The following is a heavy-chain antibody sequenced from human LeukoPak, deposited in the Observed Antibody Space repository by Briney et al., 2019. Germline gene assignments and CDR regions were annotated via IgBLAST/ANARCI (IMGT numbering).Heavy chain of an antibody. D-gene: IGHD5-24*01. Sequence: GESLRLSCAASGFTFSSYWMSWVRQAPGKGLEWVANIKQDGSEKYYVDSVKGRFTISGDNAKNSLYLQMNSLRAEDTAVYYCARDGRLSVEMATIYYFDYWGQGTLVTVSS. V-gene: IGHV3-7*01. CDR1: GFTFSSYW. J-gene: IGHJ4*02. CDR3: ARDGRLSVEMATIYYFDY. CDR2: IKQDGSEK.